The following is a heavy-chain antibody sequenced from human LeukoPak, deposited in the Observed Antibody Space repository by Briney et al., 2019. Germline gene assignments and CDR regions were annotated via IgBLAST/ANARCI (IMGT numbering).Heavy chain of an antibody. V-gene: IGHV3-23*01. J-gene: IGHJ4*02. CDR3: AEGLGLVGATYLGHY. D-gene: IGHD1-26*01. CDR2: ISGSGEST. CDR1: RFTFSNYA. Sequence: GGSLRLSCAASRFTFSNYAITWIRQAPGKGLEWVSEISGSGESTYYGDSVKGRFTISRDNSKNTLYLQMNSLRAEDTAVYYCAEGLGLVGATYLGHYWGQGTLVTVSS.